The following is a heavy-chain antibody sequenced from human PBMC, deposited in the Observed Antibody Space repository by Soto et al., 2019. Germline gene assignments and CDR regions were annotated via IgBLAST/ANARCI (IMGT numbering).Heavy chain of an antibody. V-gene: IGHV3-66*01. Sequence: ETLSLTCTVSGGSITSSSYYWGWIRQPPGKGLEWVSGIYSRGSTYYADSVKGRFTISRDTSKNTLYLQMNSLRAEDTAVYYCARAHADYGDYEYFQHWGQGTLVTVSS. D-gene: IGHD4-17*01. CDR1: GGSITSSSYY. J-gene: IGHJ1*01. CDR3: ARAHADYGDYEYFQH. CDR2: IYSRGST.